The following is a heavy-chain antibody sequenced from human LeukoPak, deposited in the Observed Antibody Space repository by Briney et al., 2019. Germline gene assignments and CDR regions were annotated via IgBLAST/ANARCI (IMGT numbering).Heavy chain of an antibody. CDR3: ARDYSGGYSGY. D-gene: IGHD2-21*02. CDR2: INTDGSNT. Sequence: GGSLGLSCAASGFTFSNYWMHWVRQAPGEGLVWVSRINTDGSNTNYADSVKGRFTISRDNAKNTLYLQMSSLRAEDTAMYYCARDYSGGYSGYWGQGTLVTVSS. V-gene: IGHV3-74*01. CDR1: GFTFSNYW. J-gene: IGHJ4*02.